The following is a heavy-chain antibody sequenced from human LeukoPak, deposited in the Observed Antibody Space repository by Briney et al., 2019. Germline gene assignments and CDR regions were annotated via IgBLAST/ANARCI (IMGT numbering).Heavy chain of an antibody. J-gene: IGHJ4*02. CDR1: GGSISSSNW. V-gene: IGHV4-4*02. D-gene: IGHD5-24*01. Sequence: SETLSLTCAVSGGSISSSNWWSWVRQPPGKGLEWIGEIYHSGSTNYNPSLKSRVTISVDKSKNQFSLELSSVTAADTAVYYCARTRRWLQPAYYFDYWGQGTLVTVSS. CDR3: ARTRRWLQPAYYFDY. CDR2: IYHSGST.